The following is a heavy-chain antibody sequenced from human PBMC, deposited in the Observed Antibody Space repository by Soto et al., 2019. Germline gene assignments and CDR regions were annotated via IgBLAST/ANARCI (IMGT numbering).Heavy chain of an antibody. D-gene: IGHD3-10*01. J-gene: IGHJ4*02. Sequence: QVQLQQWGAGLLKPSETLSLTCAVYGGSFSGHYWSWIRQPPGKGLEWIGEINHSGSTNYNPSLKSRVTISVDTSKNQFSLKLSSVTAADTAVYYCARPRYGSATFDYWVQGTLVTVSS. V-gene: IGHV4-34*01. CDR1: GGSFSGHY. CDR3: ARPRYGSATFDY. CDR2: INHSGST.